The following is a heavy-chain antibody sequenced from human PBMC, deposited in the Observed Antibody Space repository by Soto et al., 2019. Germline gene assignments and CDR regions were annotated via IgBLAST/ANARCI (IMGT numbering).Heavy chain of an antibody. CDR3: ARSWVTGKGGIDV. Sequence: GASVKVSCKASGYTFTIYGLSWVRQAPGQGLEWMGWINGYTGNTNYAQKFQGRVTMTTDTSTNTAYLDLWTLISDDTAVYYCARSWVTGKGGIDVWGQGTTVTVSS. J-gene: IGHJ6*02. CDR1: GYTFTIYG. V-gene: IGHV1-18*01. D-gene: IGHD3-16*01. CDR2: INGYTGNT.